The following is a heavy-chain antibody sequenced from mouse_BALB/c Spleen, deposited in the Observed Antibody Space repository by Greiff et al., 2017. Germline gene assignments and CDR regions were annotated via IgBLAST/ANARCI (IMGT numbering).Heavy chain of an antibody. CDR1: GYTFTSYW. CDR2: IYPSDSYT. D-gene: IGHD2-14*01. V-gene: IGHV1-69*02. CDR3: TTEVRGYFDY. J-gene: IGHJ2*01. Sequence: QVQLQQPGAELARPGASVKLSCKASGYTFTSYWINWVKQRPGRGLEWIGNIYPSDSYTNYNQKFKDKATLTVDKSSSTAYMQLSSPTSEDSAVYYCTTEVRGYFDYWGQGTTLTVSS.